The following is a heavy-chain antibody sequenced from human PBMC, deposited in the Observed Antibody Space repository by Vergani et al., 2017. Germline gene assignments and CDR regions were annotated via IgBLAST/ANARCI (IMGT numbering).Heavy chain of an antibody. D-gene: IGHD5-18*01. CDR3: AKGLDTTMVPLGMDV. Sequence: QVQLVESGGGLVKPGGSLRLFCVASGFTFSSYGIHWVRQAPGKGLQWVAFIRFDGNKKYFADSVRGRLTLSRDNSRNTLYLQMNSLRVEDTAVYYCAKGLDTTMVPLGMDVWGQGTTVTVSS. CDR1: GFTFSSYG. CDR2: IRFDGNKK. J-gene: IGHJ6*02. V-gene: IGHV3-30*02.